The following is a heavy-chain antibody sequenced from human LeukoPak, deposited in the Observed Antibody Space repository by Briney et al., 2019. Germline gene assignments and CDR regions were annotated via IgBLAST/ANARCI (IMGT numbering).Heavy chain of an antibody. Sequence: GGSLRLSCAASGFTISSYYMAWVRQAPGKGLEWVSAISGSGGSTYYADSVKGRFTISRDNSKNTLYLQMNSLRAGDTAVYYCAKAHRGLGYCSSTSCSGDFDPWGQGTLVTVSS. CDR2: ISGSGGST. CDR1: GFTISSYY. CDR3: AKAHRGLGYCSSTSCSGDFDP. D-gene: IGHD2-2*01. V-gene: IGHV3-23*01. J-gene: IGHJ5*02.